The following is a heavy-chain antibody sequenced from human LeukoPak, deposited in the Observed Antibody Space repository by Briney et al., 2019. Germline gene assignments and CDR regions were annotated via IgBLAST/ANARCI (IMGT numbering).Heavy chain of an antibody. J-gene: IGHJ2*01. V-gene: IGHV4-59*01. Sequence: SETLSLTCSVSGDSIRNYYWSWIRQPPGKGLEWVGHIHYSGNTYYNPSLKSRVTISLDVSKNQFFLKLNSVTAADTAVYYCARAGGVTTAPLDLDIWGRGTQVTVSA. CDR2: IHYSGNT. D-gene: IGHD4-17*01. CDR1: GDSIRNYY. CDR3: ARAGGVTTAPLDLDI.